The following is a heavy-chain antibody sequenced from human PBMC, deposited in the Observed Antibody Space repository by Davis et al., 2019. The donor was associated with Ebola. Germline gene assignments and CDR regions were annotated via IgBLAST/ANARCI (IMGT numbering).Heavy chain of an antibody. D-gene: IGHD4-17*01. J-gene: IGHJ4*02. CDR2: INPNSGGT. CDR1: GYTFTSYY. CDR3: AREDSRYGGYGY. V-gene: IGHV1-2*02. Sequence: ASVKVSCKASGYTFTSYYMHWVRQAPGQGLEWMGWINPNSGGTNYAQKFQGRVTMTRDTSISTAYMELSRLRSDDTAVYYCAREDSRYGGYGYWGQGTLVTVSS.